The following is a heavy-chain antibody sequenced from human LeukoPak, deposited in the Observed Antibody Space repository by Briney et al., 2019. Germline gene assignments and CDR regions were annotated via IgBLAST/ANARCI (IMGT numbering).Heavy chain of an antibody. Sequence: GGSLRLSCVGSGFSLSGDWMTWVRRAPGTGLEWVANIKEDGGETYYVDSVKGRFTISRDNAKNSLYLQMNNLRAEDTAVYFCARPVNRLFLFWGPGTQVTVSS. CDR1: GFSLSGDW. V-gene: IGHV3-7*01. CDR3: ARPVNRLFLF. CDR2: IKEDGGET. J-gene: IGHJ4*02. D-gene: IGHD2-21*01.